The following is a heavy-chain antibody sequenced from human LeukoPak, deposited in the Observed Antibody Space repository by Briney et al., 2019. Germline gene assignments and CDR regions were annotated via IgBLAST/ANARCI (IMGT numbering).Heavy chain of an antibody. Sequence: GGSLRLSCAASGFIFSSYWMNWVRQAPGKWLEWVANIKKDGSERYYVDSVKGRFTISRDNTKKSLYLQMNTLRAEDTAVYYCARGLAGPQQEAFDIGGKGTMVTVCS. D-gene: IGHD6-13*01. V-gene: IGHV3-7*01. CDR1: GFIFSSYW. CDR3: ARGLAGPQQEAFDI. CDR2: IKKDGSER. J-gene: IGHJ3*02.